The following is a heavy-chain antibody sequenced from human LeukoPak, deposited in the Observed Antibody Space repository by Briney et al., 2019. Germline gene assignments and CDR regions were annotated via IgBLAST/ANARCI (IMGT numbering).Heavy chain of an antibody. CDR3: AGTPGYCSSTSCYGDYYYGVDV. CDR1: GFTFSSYA. V-gene: IGHV3-30*04. CDR2: ISYDGSNK. J-gene: IGHJ6*04. Sequence: GRSLRLSCAASGFTFSSYAMHWVRQAPGKGLEWVAVISYDGSNKYYADSVKGRFTISRDNSKNTLYLQMNSLRAEDTAVYYCAGTPGYCSSTSCYGDYYYGVDVWGKGTTVTVSS. D-gene: IGHD2-2*01.